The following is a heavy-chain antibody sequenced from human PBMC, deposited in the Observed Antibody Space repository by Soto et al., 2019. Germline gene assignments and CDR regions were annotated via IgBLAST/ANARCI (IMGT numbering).Heavy chain of an antibody. V-gene: IGHV1-18*01. CDR3: ARDRPLRFLEWLNYYGMDV. J-gene: IGHJ6*01. CDR1: GYAFTSYG. Sequence: GSVKVSFKASGYAFTSYGISLVRQAPGQGLEWMGWISAYNGNTNYAQKLQGRVTMTTDTSTSTAYMELRSLRSDDTAVYYCARDRPLRFLEWLNYYGMDVWGQGTTVTVSS. D-gene: IGHD3-3*01. CDR2: ISAYNGNT.